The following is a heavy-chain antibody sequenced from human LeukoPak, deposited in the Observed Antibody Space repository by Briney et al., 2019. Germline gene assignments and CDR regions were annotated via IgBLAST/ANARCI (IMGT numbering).Heavy chain of an antibody. Sequence: GGSLRLSCAASGFTFSSYAMSWVRQAPGKGLEWVSSINNVGSHIYYAGSVKGRFTISRDNTKNSLYLQMNSLRAEDTAVYYCAKEPRGAARFSRFDPWGQGTLVTVSS. J-gene: IGHJ5*02. CDR1: GFTFSSYA. CDR2: INNVGSHI. D-gene: IGHD2-15*01. CDR3: AKEPRGAARFSRFDP. V-gene: IGHV3-21*01.